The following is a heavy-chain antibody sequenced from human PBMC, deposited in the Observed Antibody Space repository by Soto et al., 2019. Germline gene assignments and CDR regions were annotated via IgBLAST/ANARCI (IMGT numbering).Heavy chain of an antibody. CDR2: IIPISGTA. J-gene: IGHJ6*02. D-gene: IGHD2-2*01. Sequence: QVQLVQSGAEVKKPGSSVKVSCKAPEGTFSSYATSWVRRAPGQGLDWLGGIIPISGTANYAQKFQGRVRITADESTSTAYMELSSLRSEDTAVYYCARSQGSSTSLEIYYYYYYGMDVWGQGTTVTVSS. V-gene: IGHV1-69*01. CDR3: ARSQGSSTSLEIYYYYYYGMDV. CDR1: EGTFSSYA.